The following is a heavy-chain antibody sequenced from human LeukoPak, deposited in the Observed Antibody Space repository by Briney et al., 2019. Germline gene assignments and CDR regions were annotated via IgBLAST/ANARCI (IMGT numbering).Heavy chain of an antibody. Sequence: GGSLRLSCAASEFDFSSHAMTWVRQAPGKGLEWVSAISISGSKTYYADSVKGRFTISRDNSKNTLYLQMNSLRAEDTAVYYCARDLVVVTAIGDHDAFDIWGQGTMVTVSS. CDR1: EFDFSSHA. CDR2: ISISGSKT. D-gene: IGHD2-21*02. V-gene: IGHV3-23*01. J-gene: IGHJ3*02. CDR3: ARDLVVVTAIGDHDAFDI.